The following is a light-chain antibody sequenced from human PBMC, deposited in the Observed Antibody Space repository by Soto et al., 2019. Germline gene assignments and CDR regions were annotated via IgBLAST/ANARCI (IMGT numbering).Light chain of an antibody. J-gene: IGKJ1*01. V-gene: IGKV1-5*03. CDR2: KAS. CDR1: QSIGYW. CDR3: QQYTSYSLT. Sequence: DIQMTQSPSTLSASVGDRVTITCRASQSIGYWLAWYQQKPGYAPNLLIYKASSLESGVPSRFSGSGSGAEFTLTISTLQPDDFATYYCQQYTSYSLTFGQGTKVEIK.